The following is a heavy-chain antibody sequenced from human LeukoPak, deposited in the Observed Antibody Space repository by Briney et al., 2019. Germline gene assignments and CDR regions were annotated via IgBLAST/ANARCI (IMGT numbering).Heavy chain of an antibody. D-gene: IGHD3-10*01. V-gene: IGHV3-33*05. CDR3: AKVSGRIQIWPQPFGDGMDV. J-gene: IGHJ6*02. CDR1: GFAFSSYG. Sequence: GRSLRLSCAASGFAFSSYGMHWVRQAPGKGLGWVAVISYDGSNKYYADSVKGRFTISRDNSKNMLYLQMNSLRAEDTAVYYCAKVSGRIQIWPQPFGDGMDVWGQGTTVTVSS. CDR2: ISYDGSNK.